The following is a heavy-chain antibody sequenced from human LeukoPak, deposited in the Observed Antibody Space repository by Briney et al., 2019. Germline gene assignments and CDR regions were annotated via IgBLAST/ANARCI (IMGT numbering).Heavy chain of an antibody. V-gene: IGHV3-30*03. D-gene: IGHD3-22*01. J-gene: IGHJ4*02. CDR1: VFTFSSYG. Sequence: GRSLRLSCAASVFTFSSYGMQWVRQAPGKGLEWVALISYDGSNKYYADSVKGRFTISRDISKHTLYLPMNRLRAEDTAVYYCAASYYYDSSGYYTPGYWGQGTLVTVSS. CDR2: ISYDGSNK. CDR3: AASYYYDSSGYYTPGY.